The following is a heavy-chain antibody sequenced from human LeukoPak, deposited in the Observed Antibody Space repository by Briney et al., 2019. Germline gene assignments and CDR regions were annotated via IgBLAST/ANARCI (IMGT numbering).Heavy chain of an antibody. V-gene: IGHV3-23*01. D-gene: IGHD3-22*01. CDR3: AKQPSQYYYDSSGYDY. CDR2: ICGSGGST. Sequence: GGSLRLSCAASGFTFSSYAMSWVRQAPGKGLEWVSAICGSGGSTYYADSVKGRFTISRDNSKNTLYLQMNSLRAEDTAVYYCAKQPSQYYYDSSGYDYWGQGTLVTVSS. J-gene: IGHJ4*02. CDR1: GFTFSSYA.